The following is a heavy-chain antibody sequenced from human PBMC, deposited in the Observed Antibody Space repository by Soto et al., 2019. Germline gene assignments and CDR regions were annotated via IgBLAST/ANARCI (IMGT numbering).Heavy chain of an antibody. Sequence: QVQLVQPGAEVRKPGASVKLPCKASGYTLTNFAMQWVRQAPGQRLEWMGWINGGNGSTKYSQNFQGRVTITTDTSASTVYMELSSLRSEDTAVYFCAGGGVSGLGYFYYYMDVWGKGTTVTVSS. CDR3: AGGGVSGLGYFYYYMDV. V-gene: IGHV1-3*01. CDR1: GYTLTNFA. D-gene: IGHD3-3*01. CDR2: INGGNGST. J-gene: IGHJ6*03.